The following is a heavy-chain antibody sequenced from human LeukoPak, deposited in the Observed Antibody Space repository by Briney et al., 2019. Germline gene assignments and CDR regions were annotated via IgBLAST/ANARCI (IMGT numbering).Heavy chain of an antibody. CDR2: ISSSSSYI. J-gene: IGHJ4*02. V-gene: IGHV3-21*01. CDR3: ARDVGPVGGATNY. CDR1: GFTFSSYS. D-gene: IGHD1-26*01. Sequence: EGSLRLSCAASGFTFSSYSMNWVRQAPGKGLEWVSSISSSSSYIYYADSVKGRFTISRDNAKNSLYLQMNSLRAEDTAVYYCARDVGPVGGATNYWGQGTLVTVSS.